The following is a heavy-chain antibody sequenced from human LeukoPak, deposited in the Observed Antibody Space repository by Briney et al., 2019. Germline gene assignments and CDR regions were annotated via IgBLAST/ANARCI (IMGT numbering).Heavy chain of an antibody. Sequence: SGTLSLTCAVSGVPFSNYYWSWVRQSPRQGLEWIGEINHSGYTNYNPSLKSRVTMSIDTSKNQFSLTLTSVTAADAGVYYCTRAVAGHPDWGQGTLVTVSS. CDR3: TRAVAGHPD. V-gene: IGHV4-34*01. CDR1: GVPFSNYY. D-gene: IGHD6-19*01. CDR2: INHSGYT. J-gene: IGHJ4*01.